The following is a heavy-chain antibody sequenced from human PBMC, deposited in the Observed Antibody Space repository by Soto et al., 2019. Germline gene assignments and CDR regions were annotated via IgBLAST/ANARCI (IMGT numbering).Heavy chain of an antibody. V-gene: IGHV3-23*01. Sequence: GGSLRLSCATSGFSFSTYPMSWVRQAPGKGLEWVTAISANGRGTSYADSVKGRFTILRDNSKNTLFLQMNSLRADDTAVYFCVKKRSYDRTNYAHFDYWGQGTLVTVSS. CDR1: GFSFSTYP. CDR2: ISANGRGT. D-gene: IGHD3-22*01. J-gene: IGHJ4*02. CDR3: VKKRSYDRTNYAHFDY.